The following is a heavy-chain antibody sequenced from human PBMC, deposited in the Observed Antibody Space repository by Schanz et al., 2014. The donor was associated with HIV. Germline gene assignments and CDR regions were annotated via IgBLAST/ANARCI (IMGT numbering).Heavy chain of an antibody. CDR3: ARGNYDFWSGYYAAYYYGMDV. J-gene: IGHJ6*02. Sequence: QVQLVESGGGVVQPGRSLRLSCAASGFTFSSYAMHWVRQAPGKGLEWVAVISYDGSNKYYADSVKGRFTISRDNAKNSLYLQMNSLRAEDTAVYYCARGNYDFWSGYYAAYYYGMDVWGQGTTVTVSS. V-gene: IGHV3-30-3*01. CDR2: ISYDGSNK. CDR1: GFTFSSYA. D-gene: IGHD3-3*01.